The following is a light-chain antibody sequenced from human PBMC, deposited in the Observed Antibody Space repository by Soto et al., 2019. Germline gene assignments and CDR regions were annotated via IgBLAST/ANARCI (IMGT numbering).Light chain of an antibody. Sequence: QSALTQPDSVSGSPGQSITISCTGTSSDVGGYNYVSWYQQHPGKAPKLMIYDVSNRPSGVSNRFSGSKSGNTASLTISGLQAEDEAVYYCSSYTGSSTLAVFGGGTQLTVL. CDR2: DVS. V-gene: IGLV2-14*01. CDR1: SSDVGGYNY. J-gene: IGLJ7*01. CDR3: SSYTGSSTLAV.